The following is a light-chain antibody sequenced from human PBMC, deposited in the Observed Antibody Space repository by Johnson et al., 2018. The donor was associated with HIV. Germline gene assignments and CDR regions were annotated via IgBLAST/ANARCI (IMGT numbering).Light chain of an antibody. CDR3: GTWDTSLSAPYV. CDR1: ISNIGNNY. Sequence: QAVLTQPPSVSAAPGQKVTISCSGSISNIGNNYVSWYQQLPGKAPKLFISDNNKRPSGIPDRFSGSKSGTSATLVISGLQTGDEADYYCGTWDTSLSAPYVFGTGTKVTVL. CDR2: DNN. V-gene: IGLV1-51*01. J-gene: IGLJ1*01.